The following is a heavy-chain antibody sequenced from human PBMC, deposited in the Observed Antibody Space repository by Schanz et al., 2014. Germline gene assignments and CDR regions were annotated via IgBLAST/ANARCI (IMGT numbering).Heavy chain of an antibody. CDR2: INPSGGST. V-gene: IGHV1-46*03. CDR3: GRGLSRSYIDY. Sequence: QVQLVQSGAEVKKPGASVKVSCKASGYTFVSYSMHWVRQAPGQGLEWMGIINPSGGSTRYGQKFESRITVTTDTYTSTVYLEWSSLRSDDAAVDCCGRGLSRSYIDYWGQGTLVTVSS. CDR1: GYTFVSYS. D-gene: IGHD6-6*01. J-gene: IGHJ4*02.